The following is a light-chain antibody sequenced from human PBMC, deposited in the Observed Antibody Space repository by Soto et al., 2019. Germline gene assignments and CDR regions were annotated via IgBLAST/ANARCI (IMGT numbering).Light chain of an antibody. CDR3: QSYDSDNRGV. Sequence: NFMLTQPHSVSESPGKTVTISCTRSSGSIASNYVQWYQQRPGSAPTTLIYEDNQRPSGVPERFSGSIDSSSNSASLTISGLKTEDEADYYCQSYDSDNRGVFGGGTKLTVL. V-gene: IGLV6-57*03. CDR2: EDN. CDR1: SGSIASNY. J-gene: IGLJ3*02.